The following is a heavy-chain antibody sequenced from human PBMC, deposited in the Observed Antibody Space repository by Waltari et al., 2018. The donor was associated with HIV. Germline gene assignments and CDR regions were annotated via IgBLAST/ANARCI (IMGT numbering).Heavy chain of an antibody. J-gene: IGHJ5*02. Sequence: EVQLVQSGAEVKKPGESLRIACKGSGYSITSYWISWVRQMPGKGLEWMGRIDPSDSYTNYSPSFQGHVTISADKSISTAYLQWSSLKASDTAMYYCAKLRSGSYDWFDPWGQGTLVTVSS. D-gene: IGHD3-10*01. CDR1: GYSITSYW. CDR3: AKLRSGSYDWFDP. CDR2: IDPSDSYT. V-gene: IGHV5-10-1*01.